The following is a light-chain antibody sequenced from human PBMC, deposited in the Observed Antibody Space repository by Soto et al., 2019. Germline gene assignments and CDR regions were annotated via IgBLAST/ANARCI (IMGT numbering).Light chain of an antibody. V-gene: IGLV7-46*01. J-gene: IGLJ1*01. CDR2: DTT. Sequence: QAVVTQEPSLTVSPGGTVTLTCGSSTGAVTSGHYPYWFQQKPGQAPRTLIYDTTNKHSWTPARFSGSLLGGKAALTLSGAQPEDEAEYYCLLSYSDEKVFGTGTKVTVL. CDR1: TGAVTSGHY. CDR3: LLSYSDEKV.